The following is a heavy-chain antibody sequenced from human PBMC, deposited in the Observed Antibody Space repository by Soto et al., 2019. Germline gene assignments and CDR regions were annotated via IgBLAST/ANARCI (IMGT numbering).Heavy chain of an antibody. D-gene: IGHD1-26*01. CDR3: ARGRGYSGSYYWSGYFDY. Sequence: SLTCAVYGGSFSGYYWSWIRQPPGKGLEWIGEINHSGSTNYNPSLKSRVTISVDTSKNQFSLKLSSVTAADTAVYYCARGRGYSGSYYWSGYFDYWGQGTLVTVSS. J-gene: IGHJ4*02. CDR2: INHSGST. CDR1: GGSFSGYY. V-gene: IGHV4-34*01.